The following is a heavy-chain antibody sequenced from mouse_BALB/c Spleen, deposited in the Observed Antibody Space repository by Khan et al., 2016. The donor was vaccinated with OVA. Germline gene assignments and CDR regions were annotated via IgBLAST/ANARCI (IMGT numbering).Heavy chain of an antibody. V-gene: IGHV3-2*02. CDR2: ISYRGGT. CDR1: GYSITSDYA. J-gene: IGHJ3*01. Sequence: EVELVESGPGLVKPSQSLSLTCTVTGYSITSDYAWNWIRQFPGNKLEWMGYISYRGGTSYLPSLKSRISITRDTSKNQFFLQLNSVTTEDSATYYCARWFAYWGQGTLVTVS. CDR3: ARWFAY.